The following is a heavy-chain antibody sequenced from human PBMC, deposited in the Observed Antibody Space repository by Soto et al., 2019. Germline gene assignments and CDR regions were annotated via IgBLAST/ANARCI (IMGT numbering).Heavy chain of an antibody. Sequence: QVQLQESGPGLVKPSETLSLTCTVSGGSISNYYWSWIRQPSGQGLEWIGRIYTSGSTNYNPSLKSRGTMSVDTSKNQFSLKLSSVTAADTAVYYCARGMSGYDYIFDYWGQGTLVTVSS. J-gene: IGHJ4*02. CDR1: GGSISNYY. CDR3: ARGMSGYDYIFDY. V-gene: IGHV4-4*07. CDR2: IYTSGST. D-gene: IGHD5-12*01.